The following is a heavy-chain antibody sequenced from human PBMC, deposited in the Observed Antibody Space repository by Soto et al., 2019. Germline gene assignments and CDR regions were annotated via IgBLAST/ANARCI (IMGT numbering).Heavy chain of an antibody. CDR3: ARVSGWYYFDY. CDR1: GYTFTSYA. V-gene: IGHV1-3*01. CDR2: INAGNGNT. D-gene: IGHD6-19*01. Sequence: QVQLVQSGAEVKKPGASVKVSCKASGYTFTSYAMHWVRQAPGQRLEWMGWINAGNGNTKYSQKFQGRVTITRDTSASTAYMELSSLRSEDTTVYYCARVSGWYYFDYWGQGTLVTVSS. J-gene: IGHJ4*02.